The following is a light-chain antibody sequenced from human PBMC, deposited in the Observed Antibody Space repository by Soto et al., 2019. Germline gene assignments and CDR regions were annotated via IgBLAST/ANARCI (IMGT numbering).Light chain of an antibody. V-gene: IGLV2-14*03. Sequence: QSALTQPASVSGSPGQSITISCTGTSSDVGGYKFVSWYQQHPGKAPKLMIYDVSYRPSGVSNRFSGSKSGNTASLSISGIQAEDEADYFCSAYTGSSAYVFGGGTKLTVL. CDR3: SAYTGSSAYV. J-gene: IGLJ1*01. CDR2: DVS. CDR1: SSDVGGYKF.